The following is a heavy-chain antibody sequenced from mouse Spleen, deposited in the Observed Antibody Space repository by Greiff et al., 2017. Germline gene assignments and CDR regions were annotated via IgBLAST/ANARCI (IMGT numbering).Heavy chain of an antibody. Sequence: EVQLQQSGPGLVKPSQSLSLTCSVTGYSITSGYYWNWIRQFPGNKLEWMGYISYDGSNNYNPSLKNRISITRDTSKNQFFLKLNSVTTEDTATYYCARDGNVPMDYWGQGTSVTGSS. CDR3: ARDGNVPMDY. J-gene: IGHJ4*01. V-gene: IGHV3-6*01. CDR2: ISYDGSN. CDR1: GYSITSGYY. D-gene: IGHD2-1*01.